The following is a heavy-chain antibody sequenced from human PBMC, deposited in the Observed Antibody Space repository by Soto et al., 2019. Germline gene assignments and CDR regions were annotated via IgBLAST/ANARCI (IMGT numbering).Heavy chain of an antibody. CDR3: ARGAFFVSPFTGFDY. J-gene: IGHJ4*02. V-gene: IGHV6-1*01. Sequence: SQTLSLTCAISGDSVSSNSVVWNWIRQSPSRGLEWLGRTYYRSKWFYEYAESVRSRIAINPDTSKNQFSLRLNSVTPEDAAVYYCARGAFFVSPFTGFDYWGQGTPVTVSS. D-gene: IGHD3-16*01. CDR2: TYYRSKWFY. CDR1: GDSVSSNSVV.